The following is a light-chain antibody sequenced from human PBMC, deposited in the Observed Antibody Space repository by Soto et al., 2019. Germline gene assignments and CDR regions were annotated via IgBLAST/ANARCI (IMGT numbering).Light chain of an antibody. CDR1: QGISNY. Sequence: DIQMTQSPSSLSASVGDRVTITCRASQGISNYLAWYQQKPGKVPKLLIYAASTLQSGVPSRFXGSGSGTDFTLTISSLQPEDVATYYCQKYNSALSITFGQGTRLEIK. J-gene: IGKJ5*01. CDR3: QKYNSALSIT. V-gene: IGKV1-27*01. CDR2: AAS.